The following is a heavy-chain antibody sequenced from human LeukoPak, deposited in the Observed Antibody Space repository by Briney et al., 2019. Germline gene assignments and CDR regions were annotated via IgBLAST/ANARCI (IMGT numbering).Heavy chain of an antibody. CDR1: GYTFTGYY. D-gene: IGHD6-19*01. J-gene: IGHJ4*02. CDR3: ATVRLGIAVAGARLPLDY. CDR2: INPNSGGT. Sequence: ASVKVSCKASGYTFTGYYMHWVRQAPGQGLEWMGWINPNSGGTNYAQKFQGRVTMTRDTSISTAYMELSRLRSDDTAVYYCATVRLGIAVAGARLPLDYWGQGTLVTVSS. V-gene: IGHV1-2*02.